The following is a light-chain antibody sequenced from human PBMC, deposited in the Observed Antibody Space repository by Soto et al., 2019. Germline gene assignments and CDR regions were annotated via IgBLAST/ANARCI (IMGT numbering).Light chain of an antibody. CDR1: QSVSNTY. Sequence: EIVLTQSPGTLSLSEGERATLSCRTRQSVSNTYLAWYQQKPGQAPRLLIYGASSRATGIPDRFSGSGSGTDFTLTISRLEPEDFAVYYCQQYGTSPPVYAFGQGTKLEIK. J-gene: IGKJ2*01. CDR2: GAS. CDR3: QQYGTSPPVYA. V-gene: IGKV3-20*01.